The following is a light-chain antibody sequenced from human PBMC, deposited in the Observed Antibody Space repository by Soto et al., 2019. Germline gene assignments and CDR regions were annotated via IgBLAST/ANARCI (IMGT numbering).Light chain of an antibody. J-gene: IGKJ2*01. CDR2: GAS. CDR3: QQYPGYT. CDR1: QSVSSNY. Sequence: EIVLTQSPGTLSLSPGERATLSCRASQSVSSNYLAWYQQKPGQAPRLLIYGASGRATGIPDRFSGSGSGTDFTLTISRLEPEDFAVYYCQQYPGYTFGQGTKLEIK. V-gene: IGKV3-20*01.